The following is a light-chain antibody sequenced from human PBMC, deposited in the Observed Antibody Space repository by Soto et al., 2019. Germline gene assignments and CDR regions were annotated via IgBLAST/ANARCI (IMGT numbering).Light chain of an antibody. CDR2: AAS. CDR1: QSITNH. V-gene: IGKV1-39*01. Sequence: DIQMTQSPSSVSASVGARVTITCRARQSITNHLNWYQQKPGKAPKLLIYAASSLQSGVPSRFGGSGSGTDFTLTISSLQPEDFANYYCQQSYFMPYTFGQGTKLEIK. J-gene: IGKJ2*01. CDR3: QQSYFMPYT.